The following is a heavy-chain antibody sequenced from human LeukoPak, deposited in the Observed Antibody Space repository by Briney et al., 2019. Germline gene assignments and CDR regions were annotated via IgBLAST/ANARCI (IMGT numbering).Heavy chain of an antibody. J-gene: IGHJ4*02. CDR3: ASRLGYCSGGSCYSEGVDY. CDR2: TYYSGST. Sequence: PSQTLSLTCTVSGGSISSGGYYWSWIRQHPGKGLEWIGYTYYSGSTYYNPSLKSRVTISVDTSKNQFSLKLSSVTAADTAVYYCASRLGYCSGGSCYSEGVDYWGQGTLVTVSS. CDR1: GGSISSGGYY. V-gene: IGHV4-31*03. D-gene: IGHD2-15*01.